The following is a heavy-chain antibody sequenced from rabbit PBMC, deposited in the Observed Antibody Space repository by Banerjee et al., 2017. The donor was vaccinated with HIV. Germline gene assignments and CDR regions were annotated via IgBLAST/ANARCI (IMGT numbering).Heavy chain of an antibody. CDR3: ARGYNGYVYFNL. D-gene: IGHD6-1*01. CDR2: IYAGSGGST. V-gene: IGHV1S45*01. Sequence: EESGGDLVKPGGTLTLTCTVSGFSFSSSYWICWVRQAPGKGLEWIACIYAGSGGSTYYASWAKGRFTISKTSSTTVTLQVTSLTAADTATYFCARGYNGYVYFNLWGQGTLVTVS. CDR1: GFSFSSSYW. J-gene: IGHJ4*01.